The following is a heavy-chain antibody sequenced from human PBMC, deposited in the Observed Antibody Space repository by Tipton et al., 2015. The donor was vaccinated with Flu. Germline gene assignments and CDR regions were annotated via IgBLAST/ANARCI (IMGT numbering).Heavy chain of an antibody. CDR1: GGSTSSYY. V-gene: IGHV4-59*01. J-gene: IGHJ4*02. D-gene: IGHD5-18*01. CDR3: ARVDTAMALDY. Sequence: TLSLTCTVSGGSTSSYYWSWIRQPPGKGLEWIGYIYYSGSTNYNPSLKSRVTISVDTSKNQFSLKLSSVTAADTAVYYCARVDTAMALDYWGQGTLVTVSP. CDR2: IYYSGST.